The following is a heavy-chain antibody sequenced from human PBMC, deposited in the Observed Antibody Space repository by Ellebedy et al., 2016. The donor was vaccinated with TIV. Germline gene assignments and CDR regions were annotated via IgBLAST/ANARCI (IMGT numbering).Heavy chain of an antibody. Sequence: GGSLRLSCAASGFTFSSYAMSWVRQAPGKGLEWVSSISGSGGSTYYADSVKGRFTISRDNSKNTLYLQMNSLRDEDTAVYYCAKCDDLITIFGAVTHAFDIWGQGTMVTVSS. J-gene: IGHJ3*02. CDR3: AKCDDLITIFGAVTHAFDI. D-gene: IGHD3-3*01. CDR1: GFTFSSYA. CDR2: ISGSGGST. V-gene: IGHV3-23*01.